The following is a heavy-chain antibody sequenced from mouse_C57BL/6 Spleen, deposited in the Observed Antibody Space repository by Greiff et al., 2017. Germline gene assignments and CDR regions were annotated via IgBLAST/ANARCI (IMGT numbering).Heavy chain of an antibody. Sequence: VQLKQSGAELVRPGASVKLSCKASGYTFTDYYINWVKQRPGQGLEWIARIYPGSGNTYYNEKFKGKATLTAEKSSSTAYMQLSSLTSEDSAVYFCARGSWYFDVWGTGTTVTVSS. V-gene: IGHV1-76*01. CDR2: IYPGSGNT. CDR3: ARGSWYFDV. D-gene: IGHD1-1*01. J-gene: IGHJ1*03. CDR1: GYTFTDYY.